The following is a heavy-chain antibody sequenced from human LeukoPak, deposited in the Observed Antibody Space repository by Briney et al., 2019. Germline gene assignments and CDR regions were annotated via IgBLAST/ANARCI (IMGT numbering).Heavy chain of an antibody. CDR1: GGTFSSYA. J-gene: IGHJ4*02. Sequence: ASVKVSCKASGGTFSSYAISWVRQAPGQGLEWMGGIIPIFGTANYAQKFQGRVTITADKSTSTAYMELSSLRSEDTAVYYCARVATAAAGSDYWGQGTLVTVSS. V-gene: IGHV1-69*06. D-gene: IGHD6-13*01. CDR2: IIPIFGTA. CDR3: ARVATAAAGSDY.